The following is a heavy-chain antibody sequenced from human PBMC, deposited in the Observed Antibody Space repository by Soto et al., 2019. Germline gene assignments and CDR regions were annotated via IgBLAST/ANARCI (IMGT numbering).Heavy chain of an antibody. CDR2: IYYRGNT. CDR3: ARLEGLATISYYFDY. J-gene: IGHJ4*02. V-gene: IGHV4-39*01. CDR1: GDSVNSDNYY. D-gene: IGHD3-9*01. Sequence: SETLSLTCSVSGDSVNSDNYYWGWIRQPPGKGLEWIGSIYYRGNTYYNPSLKTRVTISLDKSKSQFSLKLNSVTAADSAVYFCARLEGLATISYYFDYWGQGTLVTVSS.